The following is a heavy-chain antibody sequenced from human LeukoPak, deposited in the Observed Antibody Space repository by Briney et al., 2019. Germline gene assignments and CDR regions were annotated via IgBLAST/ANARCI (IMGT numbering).Heavy chain of an antibody. CDR1: GFTFSGYA. CDR2: ISYDGSNK. Sequence: GGSLRLSCAASGFTFSGYAMHWVRQAPGKGLEWVAVISYDGSNKYYADSVKGRFTISRDNSKNTLYLQMNSLRAEDTAVYYCARSIAVAGNPIDYWGQGTLVTVSS. V-gene: IGHV3-30*04. D-gene: IGHD6-19*01. J-gene: IGHJ4*02. CDR3: ARSIAVAGNPIDY.